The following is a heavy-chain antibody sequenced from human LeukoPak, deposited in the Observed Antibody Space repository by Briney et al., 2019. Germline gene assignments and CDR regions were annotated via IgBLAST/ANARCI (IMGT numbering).Heavy chain of an antibody. V-gene: IGHV5-51*01. CDR3: ARQSGGWYYGMDV. Sequence: GESLKISCKGSGYNFAGYWIAWARQMPGKGLEWMGIIYPRDSDTRYSPSFQGQVTISADKATDTAFLQWSNLEASDTAVYYCARQSGGWYYGMDVWGQGTTVTVSS. D-gene: IGHD6-19*01. J-gene: IGHJ6*02. CDR1: GYNFAGYW. CDR2: IYPRDSDT.